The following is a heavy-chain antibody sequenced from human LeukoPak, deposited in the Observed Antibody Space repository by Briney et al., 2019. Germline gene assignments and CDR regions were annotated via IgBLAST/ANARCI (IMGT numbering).Heavy chain of an antibody. V-gene: IGHV3-48*03. CDR1: GFTFSSYE. J-gene: IGHJ6*04. CDR2: ISSSGSTI. D-gene: IGHD3-9*01. Sequence: GGSLRLSCAASGFTFSSYEMNWVGQAPGKGLEWVSYISSSGSTIYYADSVKGRFTISRDNAKNSLYLQMNSLRAEDTAVYYCARGFPSYYDILTGYFYRNGMDVWGKGTTVTVSS. CDR3: ARGFPSYYDILTGYFYRNGMDV.